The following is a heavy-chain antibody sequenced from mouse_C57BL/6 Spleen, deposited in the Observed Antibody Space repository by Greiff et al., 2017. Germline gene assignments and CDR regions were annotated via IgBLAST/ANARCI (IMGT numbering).Heavy chain of an antibody. CDR3: ARSTLDGSSPWYFDV. V-gene: IGHV7-3*01. Sequence: EVQVVESGGGLVQPGGSLSLSCAASGFTFTDYYMSWVRQPPGKALEWLGFIRNKANGYTTEYSASVKGRFTISRDNSQSILYLQMNALRAEDSATYYCARSTLDGSSPWYFDVWGTGTTVTVSS. CDR1: GFTFTDYY. D-gene: IGHD1-1*01. CDR2: IRNKANGYTT. J-gene: IGHJ1*03.